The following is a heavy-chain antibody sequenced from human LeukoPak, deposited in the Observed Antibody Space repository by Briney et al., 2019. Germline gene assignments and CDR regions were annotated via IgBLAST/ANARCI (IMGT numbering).Heavy chain of an antibody. V-gene: IGHV3-23*01. CDR3: AKDAVTDWYYYYMDV. D-gene: IGHD4-17*01. J-gene: IGHJ6*03. CDR1: GFTFSSYA. Sequence: GGSLRLSCAASGFTFSSYAMSWVRQAPGKGLEWVSAISGSGGSTYYADFVKGRFTISRDNSKDTLYLQMNSLRAEDTAVYYCAKDAVTDWYYYYMDVWGKGTTVTVSS. CDR2: ISGSGGST.